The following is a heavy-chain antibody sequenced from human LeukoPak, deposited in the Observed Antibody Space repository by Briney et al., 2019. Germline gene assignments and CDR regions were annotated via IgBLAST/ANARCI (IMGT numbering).Heavy chain of an antibody. J-gene: IGHJ5*02. CDR2: IYYSGST. Sequence: SETLSLTCTVSGGSISSYYWSWIRQPPGKGLEWIGYIYYSGSTNYNPSLKSRVTISVDTSKNQFSLKLSSVSAADTAVYYCARGTAVAGLFDPWGQGTLVTVSS. CDR3: ARGTAVAGLFDP. CDR1: GGSISSYY. D-gene: IGHD6-19*01. V-gene: IGHV4-59*01.